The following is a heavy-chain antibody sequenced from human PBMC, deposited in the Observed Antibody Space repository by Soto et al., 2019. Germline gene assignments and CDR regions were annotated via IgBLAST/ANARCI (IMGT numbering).Heavy chain of an antibody. CDR3: AGNDYGDYNFDY. CDR1: GGSISSYY. Sequence: QVQLQESGPGLVKPSETLSLTCTVSGGSISSYYWSWIRQPPGKGLEWIGYIYYSGSTNYNPSLKSRVTISVDTSKNQFPLKLRSVTAADTAVYYCAGNDYGDYNFDYWGQGTLVTVSS. CDR2: IYYSGST. J-gene: IGHJ4*02. D-gene: IGHD4-17*01. V-gene: IGHV4-59*08.